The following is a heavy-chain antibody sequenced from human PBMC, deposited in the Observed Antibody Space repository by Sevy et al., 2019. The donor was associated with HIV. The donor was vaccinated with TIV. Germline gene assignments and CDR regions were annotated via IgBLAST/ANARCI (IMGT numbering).Heavy chain of an antibody. CDR1: GFTFSNAW. Sequence: GGSLRLSCAASGFTFSNAWINWVRQTPGKGLEWVGRIKTKTDGGTTDYAAHVKGRFTLSRDDSKNTLSLQMNSLKTEDTAVYYCTTGVNYFDYWGQGTLVTVSS. D-gene: IGHD3-22*01. J-gene: IGHJ4*02. CDR3: TTGVNYFDY. CDR2: IKTKTDGGTT. V-gene: IGHV3-15*01.